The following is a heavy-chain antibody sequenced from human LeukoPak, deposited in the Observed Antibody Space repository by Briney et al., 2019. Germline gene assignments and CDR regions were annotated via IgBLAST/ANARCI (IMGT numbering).Heavy chain of an antibody. CDR3: ARGSYDYIWGSYSHLRHGFDY. V-gene: IGHV4-34*01. CDR2: INHSGST. CDR1: GGSFSGYY. D-gene: IGHD3-16*01. J-gene: IGHJ4*02. Sequence: SETLSLPCAVYGGSFSGYYWSWIRQPPGKGLEWIGEINHSGSTNYNPSLKSRVTISVDTSKNQFSLKLSSVTAADTAVYYCARGSYDYIWGSYSHLRHGFDYWGQGTLVTVSS.